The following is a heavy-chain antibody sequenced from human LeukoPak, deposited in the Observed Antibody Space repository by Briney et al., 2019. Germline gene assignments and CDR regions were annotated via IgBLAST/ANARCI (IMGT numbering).Heavy chain of an antibody. CDR3: ARGAGYIHHDY. V-gene: IGHV4-34*01. CDR2: INHSGST. Sequence: SSETLSHTCAVYGGSFSGYYWSWIRQPPGKGLEWIGEINHSGSTNYNPSLKSRVTISVDTSKNQFSLKLSSVTAADTAVYYCARGAGYIHHDYWGQGTLVTVSS. CDR1: GGSFSGYY. D-gene: IGHD1-1*01. J-gene: IGHJ4*02.